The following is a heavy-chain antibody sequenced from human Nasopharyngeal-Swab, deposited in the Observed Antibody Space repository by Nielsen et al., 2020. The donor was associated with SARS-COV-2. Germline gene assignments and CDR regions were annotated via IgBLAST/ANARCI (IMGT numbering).Heavy chain of an antibody. CDR2: INPNSGGT. CDR3: ARDPTSVAGTGDYYYGMDV. Sequence: ASVKVSCKASGYTFTGYYMLWVRQAPGQGLEWMGRINPNSGGTNYAQKFQGRVTMTRETSISTDYMELSRLGSDDTAVYYCARDPTSVAGTGDYYYGMDVWGQGATVTVSS. CDR1: GYTFTGYY. V-gene: IGHV1-2*06. D-gene: IGHD6-19*01. J-gene: IGHJ6*02.